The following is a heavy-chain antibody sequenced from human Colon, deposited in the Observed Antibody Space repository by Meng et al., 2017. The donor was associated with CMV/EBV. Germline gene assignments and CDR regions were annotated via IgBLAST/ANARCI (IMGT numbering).Heavy chain of an antibody. V-gene: IGHV1-46*01. CDR2: INPSGDRR. D-gene: IGHD3-22*01. CDR3: ARDYDSSGYSLYYFDY. CDR1: YTFTNYW. J-gene: IGHJ4*02. Sequence: YTFTNYWMHWVRQAPGQGPEWMGIINPSGDRRTYAQKFQGRVTMTSDTSTSTVYMELSSLRSEDTAVYYCARDYDSSGYSLYYFDYWGQGTLVTVSS.